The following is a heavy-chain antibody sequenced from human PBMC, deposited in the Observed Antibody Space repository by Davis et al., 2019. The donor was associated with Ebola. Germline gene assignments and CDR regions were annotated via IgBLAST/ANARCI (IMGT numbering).Heavy chain of an antibody. J-gene: IGHJ6*03. Sequence: MPSETLSLTCTVSGGSISSYYWSWIRQPAGKGLEWIGRTSGSTNYNPSLKSRVTMSVDTSKNQFSLKLSSVTAADTAVYYCARVIRGRYYYYYMDVWCKGTTVTVSS. CDR3: ARVIRGRYYYYYMDV. CDR1: GGSISSYY. CDR2: TSGST. D-gene: IGHD3/OR15-3a*01. V-gene: IGHV4-4*07.